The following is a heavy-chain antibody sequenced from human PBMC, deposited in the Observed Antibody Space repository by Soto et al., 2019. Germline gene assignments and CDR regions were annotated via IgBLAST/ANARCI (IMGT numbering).Heavy chain of an antibody. V-gene: IGHV3-30*18. D-gene: IGHD3-3*01. CDR1: GFTFSSYG. J-gene: IGHJ6*02. CDR3: AKDRGYYDFWSATSPDYYYYGMDV. CDR2: ISYDGSNK. Sequence: QVQLVESGGGVVQPGRSLRLSCAASGFTFSSYGMHWVRQAPGKGLEWVAVISYDGSNKYYADSVKGRFTISRDNSKNTLYLQMNSLRAEDTAVYYCAKDRGYYDFWSATSPDYYYYGMDVWGQGTTVTVSS.